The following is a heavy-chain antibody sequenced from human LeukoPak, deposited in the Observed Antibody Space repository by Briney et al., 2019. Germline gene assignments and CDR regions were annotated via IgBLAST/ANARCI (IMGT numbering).Heavy chain of an antibody. D-gene: IGHD6-6*01. V-gene: IGHV4-59*01. J-gene: IGHJ6*03. Sequence: KPSETLSLTCTVSGGSISSYYWSWIRQPPGKGLEWIGYIHYSGSTNYNPSLKSRVTISVDTSKNQFSLKLSSVTAADTAVYYCVRDGSSRYHYYMDVWGKGTTVTVSS. CDR2: IHYSGST. CDR3: VRDGSSRYHYYMDV. CDR1: GGSISSYY.